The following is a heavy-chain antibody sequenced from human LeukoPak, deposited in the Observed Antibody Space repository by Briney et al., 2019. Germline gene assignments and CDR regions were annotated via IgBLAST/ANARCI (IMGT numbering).Heavy chain of an antibody. CDR3: ARDDSNYLLTGYYYYGMDV. CDR1: GFTFSSYW. V-gene: IGHV3-7*01. J-gene: IGHJ6*02. Sequence: GGSLRLSCAASGFTFSSYWMSWVRQAPGKGLEWVANIKQDGSEKYYVDSVKGRFTISRDNAKNSLYLQMNSLRAEDTAVYYCARDDSNYLLTGYYYYGMDVWGQGTTVTVSS. D-gene: IGHD4-11*01. CDR2: IKQDGSEK.